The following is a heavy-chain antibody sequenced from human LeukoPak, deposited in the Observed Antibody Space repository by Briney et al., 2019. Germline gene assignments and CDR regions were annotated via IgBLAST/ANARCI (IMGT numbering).Heavy chain of an antibody. CDR1: GGSISSHY. J-gene: IGHJ5*02. Sequence: SETLSLTCTVSGGSISSHYWSWIRQPPGKGLEWIGYIYSSGSTNYNPSLNSRVSISVDTSRDQFSLKLRSVTAADTAVYYCARSSYSWDKWFDPWGQGTLVTVSS. V-gene: IGHV4-59*11. CDR3: ARSSYSWDKWFDP. CDR2: IYSSGST. D-gene: IGHD2-2*01.